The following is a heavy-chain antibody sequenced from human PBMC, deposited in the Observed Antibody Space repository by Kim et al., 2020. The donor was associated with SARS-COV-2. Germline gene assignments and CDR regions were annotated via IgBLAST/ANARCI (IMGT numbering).Heavy chain of an antibody. D-gene: IGHD2-2*01. V-gene: IGHV3-33*01. CDR3: ARNGLGYCSSTSCYYYYYMDV. Sequence: GGSLRLSCAASGFTFSSYGMHWVRQAPGKGLEWVAVIWYDGSNKYYADSVKGRFTISRDNSKNTLYLQMNSLRAEDTAVYYCARNGLGYCSSTSCYYYYYMDVWGKGTTVTVSS. CDR1: GFTFSSYG. J-gene: IGHJ6*03. CDR2: IWYDGSNK.